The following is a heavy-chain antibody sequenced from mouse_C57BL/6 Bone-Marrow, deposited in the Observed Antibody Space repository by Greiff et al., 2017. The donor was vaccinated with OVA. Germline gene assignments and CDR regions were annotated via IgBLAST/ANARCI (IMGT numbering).Heavy chain of an antibody. Sequence: EVQLVESGGGLVQPGGSLKLSCAASGFTFSDYYMYWVRQTPEKRLEWVAYISNGGGSTYYPDTVKGRFTISRDNAKNTLYLQMSRLKSEDTAMYYCARQGNWGGFAYGGQGTLVTVSA. CDR2: ISNGGGST. V-gene: IGHV5-12*01. CDR1: GFTFSDYY. D-gene: IGHD4-1*01. CDR3: ARQGNWGGFAY. J-gene: IGHJ3*01.